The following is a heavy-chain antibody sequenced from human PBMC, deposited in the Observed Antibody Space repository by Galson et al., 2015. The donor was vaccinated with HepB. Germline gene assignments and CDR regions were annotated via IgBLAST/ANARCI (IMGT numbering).Heavy chain of an antibody. J-gene: IGHJ4*02. CDR2: IYPGDSVT. CDR1: GSSFPSYW. D-gene: IGHD3-9*01. Sequence: QSGAEVKKPGESLKISCKGSGSSFPSYWIGWVRQMPGKGLEWMGIIYPGDSVTRYSPSFQGQVTISADKSISTAYLQWSSLKASDTAMYYCARLARLVKYKGVGYFDYWGQGTLVTVS. V-gene: IGHV5-51*01. CDR3: ARLARLVKYKGVGYFDY.